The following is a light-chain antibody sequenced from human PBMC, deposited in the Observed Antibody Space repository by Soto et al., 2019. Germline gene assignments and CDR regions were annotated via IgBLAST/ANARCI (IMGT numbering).Light chain of an antibody. V-gene: IGLV2-18*02. CDR1: SSVVGGYNY. J-gene: IGLJ1*01. CDR3: SSYTSSSTYV. CDR2: EVT. Sequence: QSVLTQPPSASGSPGQSVTISCTGTSSVVGGYNYVSWYQQYPGRAPKLMIYEVTKRPSGVPDRFSGSKSGNTASLIISGLQAEDEGDYYCSSYTSSSTYVFGTGTKVTVL.